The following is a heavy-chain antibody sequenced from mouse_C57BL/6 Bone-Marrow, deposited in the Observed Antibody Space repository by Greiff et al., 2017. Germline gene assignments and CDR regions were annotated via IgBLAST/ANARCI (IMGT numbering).Heavy chain of an antibody. CDR3: ARNWYFDD. CDR1: GYTFTSYG. J-gene: IGHJ2*01. D-gene: IGHD4-1*01. V-gene: IGHV1-81*01. Sequence: QVQLPQSGAELARPGASVKLSCKASGYTFTSYGISWVKQRTGQGLEWIGEISPRGGNTYYTEKFKGKATLTADKTSSTAYMERRSLTSEDSAVCVCARNWYFDDWGKGTTLTVAA. CDR2: ISPRGGNT.